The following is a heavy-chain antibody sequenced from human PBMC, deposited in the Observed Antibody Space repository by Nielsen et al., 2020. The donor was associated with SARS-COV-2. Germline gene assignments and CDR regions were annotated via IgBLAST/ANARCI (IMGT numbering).Heavy chain of an antibody. V-gene: IGHV4-34*09. Sequence: SETLSLTCAVYSGSFSGYYWSWIRQPPGKGLEWIGEINHSGSTYYNPSLKSRVTISVDTSKNQFSLKLSSVTAADTAVYYCARGGSSSSGEYYFDYWGQGTLVTVSS. D-gene: IGHD6-6*01. CDR1: SGSFSGYY. J-gene: IGHJ4*02. CDR2: INHSGST. CDR3: ARGGSSSSGEYYFDY.